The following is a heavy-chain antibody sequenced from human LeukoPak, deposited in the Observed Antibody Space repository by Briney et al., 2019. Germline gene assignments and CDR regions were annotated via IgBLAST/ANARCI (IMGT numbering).Heavy chain of an antibody. Sequence: GGSLRLSCAASGFTFSNYYMTWIRQAPGKGQQWISFISDSGNTIYYADSVEGRFTISRDNAKNSLYLQMHSLRAEDTAMYYCARSTLPGRSGRTEFFQHWGQGTLVTVSS. CDR2: ISDSGNTI. J-gene: IGHJ1*01. D-gene: IGHD6-19*01. V-gene: IGHV3-11*01. CDR1: GFTFSNYY. CDR3: ARSTLPGRSGRTEFFQH.